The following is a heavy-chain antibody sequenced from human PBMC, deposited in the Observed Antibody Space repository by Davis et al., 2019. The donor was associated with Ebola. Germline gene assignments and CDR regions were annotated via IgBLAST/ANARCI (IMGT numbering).Heavy chain of an antibody. V-gene: IGHV4-59*12. CDR1: GGSISSYY. D-gene: IGHD1-7*01. Sequence: PSETLSLTCTVSGGSISSYYWSWIRQPPGKGLEWIGYIYYSGSTNYNPSLKSRVTISVDTSKNQFSLKLSSVTAADTAVYYCARGRGAYNWNYGWFDPWGQGTLVTVSS. CDR2: IYYSGST. CDR3: ARGRGAYNWNYGWFDP. J-gene: IGHJ5*02.